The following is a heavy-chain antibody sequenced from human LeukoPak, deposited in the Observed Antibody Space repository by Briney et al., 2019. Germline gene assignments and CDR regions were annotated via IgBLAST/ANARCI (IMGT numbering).Heavy chain of an antibody. CDR2: IYTSGST. CDR3: ARSKGYCSSTSCYGPYYYYMDV. J-gene: IGHJ6*03. V-gene: IGHV4-4*09. Sequence: AETLTLTCTASGGTISSYYRNWIRQPPGKGLEWIGYIYTSGSTNYNPSLKSRVTISVDTSKNQFSLKLSSVTAADTAVYYCARSKGYCSSTSCYGPYYYYMDVWAKGPRSPSP. CDR1: GGTISSYY. D-gene: IGHD2-2*01.